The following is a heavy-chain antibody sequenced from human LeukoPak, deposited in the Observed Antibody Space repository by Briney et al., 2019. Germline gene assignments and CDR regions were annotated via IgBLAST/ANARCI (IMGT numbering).Heavy chain of an antibody. Sequence: GGTLRLSCAASGFTFSDYGMSWVRQAPGKGLEWVSAMSGDGATTYYADSVKGRFTISRDNSKNALYLQINNLGAEDTAVYYCAKDRPGAMLYFDCWGQGTLVTVSS. D-gene: IGHD1-26*01. J-gene: IGHJ4*02. CDR1: GFTFSDYG. CDR3: AKDRPGAMLYFDC. CDR2: MSGDGATT. V-gene: IGHV3-23*01.